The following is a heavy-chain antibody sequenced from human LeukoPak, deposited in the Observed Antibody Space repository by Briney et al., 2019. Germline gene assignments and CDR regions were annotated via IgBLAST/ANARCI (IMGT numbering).Heavy chain of an antibody. D-gene: IGHD2-15*01. CDR3: ARSYCSGGSCYFDY. V-gene: IGHV3-53*01. J-gene: IGHJ4*02. CDR1: GFIVSSNY. CDR2: IYSGGNT. Sequence: GGSLRLSCAASGFIVSSNYMSWVRQAPGEGLEWVSVIYSGGNTYYADSVKGRFTISRDDSKNTLYLQMNSLRAGDTAVYFCARSYCSGGSCYFDYWGQGTLVTVSS.